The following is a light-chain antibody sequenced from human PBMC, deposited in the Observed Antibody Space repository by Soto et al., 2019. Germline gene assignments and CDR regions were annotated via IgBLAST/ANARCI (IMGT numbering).Light chain of an antibody. CDR2: DVS. V-gene: IGLV2-14*03. Sequence: QSVLTQPASVSGSPGQSITISCTGTSSDVGGNNYVSWYQHHPGKAPKLIIYDVSNLPSGVSNLFSGSKSGNTASLTISGLQPEDEADYYCSSYTTSNTRQIVFGTGTKVTVL. CDR3: SSYTTSNTRQIV. J-gene: IGLJ1*01. CDR1: SSDVGGNNY.